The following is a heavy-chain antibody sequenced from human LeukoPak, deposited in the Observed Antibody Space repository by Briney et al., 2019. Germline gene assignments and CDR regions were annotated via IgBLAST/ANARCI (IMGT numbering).Heavy chain of an antibody. Sequence: PGRSLRLSCAASGFIFSHYGLHWVRQAPGKGLEWVAVIWGDGSNTFYAGSVKGRFTISRDNSKNTLYLQMNSLRAEDTAVYYCAKDRHYYDSSGYYYWNFDLWGRGTLVTVSS. CDR2: IWGDGSNT. V-gene: IGHV3-33*06. CDR3: AKDRHYYDSSGYYYWNFDL. CDR1: GFIFSHYG. D-gene: IGHD3-22*01. J-gene: IGHJ2*01.